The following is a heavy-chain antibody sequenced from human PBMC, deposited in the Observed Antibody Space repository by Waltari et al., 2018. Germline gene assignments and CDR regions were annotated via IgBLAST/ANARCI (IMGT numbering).Heavy chain of an antibody. CDR2: SNAKNGNT. J-gene: IGHJ6*02. V-gene: IGHV1-18*04. CDR3: ARVVSSSSPSFYYYGLDV. CDR1: GYIFTTYH. Sequence: QVQLVQSGAEVKSPGASVKVSCKASGYIFTTYHVTWVRQAPGQGLEWMGWSNAKNGNTEDAQNFQGRVTMTTDTSTNTAYMELRSLRSDDTAVFYCARVVSSSSPSFYYYGLDVWGQGTTVTVSS. D-gene: IGHD6-6*01.